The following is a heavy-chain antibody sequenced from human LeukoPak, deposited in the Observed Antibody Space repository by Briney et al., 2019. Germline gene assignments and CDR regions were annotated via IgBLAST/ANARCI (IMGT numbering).Heavy chain of an antibody. J-gene: IGHJ4*02. D-gene: IGHD3-22*01. CDR2: IIHSGSS. V-gene: IGHV4-34*12. CDR3: ARAFVYDTSGYYPKYFDY. CDR1: GGSFDAYY. Sequence: SETLSLPCAVYGGSFDAYYWTWIRQPPGKGLEWIGEIIHSGSSNYNSSLKSRVTISADTSKDLLSLRLTPVTAADTAVYYCARAFVYDTSGYYPKYFDYWGQGALVTVSS.